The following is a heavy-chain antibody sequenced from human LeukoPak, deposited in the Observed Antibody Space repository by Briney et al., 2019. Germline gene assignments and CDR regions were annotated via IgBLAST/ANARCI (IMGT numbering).Heavy chain of an antibody. V-gene: IGHV3-21*04. CDR3: ARDNSVGDYAWWFDP. CDR2: ITSSSTYM. Sequence: GGSLRLSCAASGFTFSSYSMNWVRQAPGKGLEWVSSITSSSTYMYYADSVKGRFTISRDDARNSLYLQMNSLRAEDTAVYYCARDNSVGDYAWWFDPWGQGTLVTVSS. J-gene: IGHJ5*02. D-gene: IGHD1-26*01. CDR1: GFTFSSYS.